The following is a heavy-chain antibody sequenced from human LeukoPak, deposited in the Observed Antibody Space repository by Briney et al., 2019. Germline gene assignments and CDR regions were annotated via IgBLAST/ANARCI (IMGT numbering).Heavy chain of an antibody. D-gene: IGHD3-22*01. J-gene: IGHJ6*03. CDR1: GGSISSYY. Sequence: SETLSLTCTVSGGSISSYYWSWIRQPAGKGLEWIGRIYTSGSTNYNPSLKSRVTMSVDTSKNQFSLKLSSVTAADTAVYYCARGLYYYDRSGSDHYYYYYMDVWGKGTTVTVSS. CDR3: ARGLYYYDRSGSDHYYYYYMDV. CDR2: IYTSGST. V-gene: IGHV4-4*07.